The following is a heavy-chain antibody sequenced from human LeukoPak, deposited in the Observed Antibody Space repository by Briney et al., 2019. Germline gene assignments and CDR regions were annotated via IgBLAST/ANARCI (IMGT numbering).Heavy chain of an antibody. CDR3: ARDSGTEVYYYYMDV. J-gene: IGHJ6*03. CDR1: GGSISSYY. V-gene: IGHV4-4*07. Sequence: SETLSLTCTVSGGSISSYYWSWIRQPAGKGLEWIGRIYTSGSTNYNPSLKSRVTMSVDTSKNQFSLKLSSVTAADTAVYYCARDSGTEVYYYYMDVWGKGTTVTVSS. CDR2: IYTSGST. D-gene: IGHD2-8*02.